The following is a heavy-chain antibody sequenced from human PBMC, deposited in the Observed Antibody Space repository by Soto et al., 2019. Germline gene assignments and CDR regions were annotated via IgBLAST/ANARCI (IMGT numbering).Heavy chain of an antibody. D-gene: IGHD4-17*01. J-gene: IGHJ3*02. V-gene: IGHV1-8*01. Sequence: QVQLVQSGAEVKKPGASVKVSCKASGYTFTSYDINWVRQATGQGLEWMGWMNPNSGNTGYAQKFQGRVTMTRNTSISTAYMELRSLRSEDTAVYYCARGRHYCDYDLHHDDAFDIWGQGTMVTVSS. CDR1: GYTFTSYD. CDR3: ARGRHYCDYDLHHDDAFDI. CDR2: MNPNSGNT.